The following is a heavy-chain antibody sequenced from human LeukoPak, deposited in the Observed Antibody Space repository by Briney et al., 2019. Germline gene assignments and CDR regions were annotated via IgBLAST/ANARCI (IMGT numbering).Heavy chain of an antibody. D-gene: IGHD6-6*01. CDR2: ISGSGGNT. CDR3: SKDLLYTSSPDFDY. Sequence: GGSLRLSCAASGFTFSSYAMSWVRQAPGKGLEWVSAISGSGGNTYYADSVKGRFTISRDNSKNTLYLQMNSLRAEDTAVYYCSKDLLYTSSPDFDYWGQGTLATVSS. V-gene: IGHV3-23*01. J-gene: IGHJ4*02. CDR1: GFTFSSYA.